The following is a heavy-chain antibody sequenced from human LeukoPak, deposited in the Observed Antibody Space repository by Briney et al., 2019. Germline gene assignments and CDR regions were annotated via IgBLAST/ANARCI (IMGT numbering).Heavy chain of an antibody. CDR3: ARTLGLRSPQNYYYYGMDV. CDR1: GYTFTGYY. V-gene: IGHV1-2*02. J-gene: IGHJ6*02. Sequence: ASVKVSCKASGYTFTGYYLHWVRQAPGQGLEWMGWINPNSGATNYAQKFQGRVTMTRDTSISTAYMELSRLRSDDTAVYYCARTLGLRSPQNYYYYGMDVWGQGTTVTVSS. CDR2: INPNSGAT. D-gene: IGHD4-17*01.